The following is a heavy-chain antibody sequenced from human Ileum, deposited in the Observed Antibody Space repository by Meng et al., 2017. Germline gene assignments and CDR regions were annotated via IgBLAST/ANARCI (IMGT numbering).Heavy chain of an antibody. CDR2: IKSDGSEK. J-gene: IGHJ4*02. Sequence: GESLKISCAASGFTFNYYPMSWVRQAPGKGLEWVANIKSDGSEKYYMDSVKGRFIISRDNAKNSLDLQMNSLRGEDTAFYYCAGVARSVSGCLWGQGTLVTVSS. D-gene: IGHD3-10*01. V-gene: IGHV3-7*01. CDR1: GFTFNYYP. CDR3: AGVARSVSGCL.